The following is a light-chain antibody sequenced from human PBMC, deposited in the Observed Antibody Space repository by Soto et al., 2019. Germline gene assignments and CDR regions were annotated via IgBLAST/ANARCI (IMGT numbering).Light chain of an antibody. J-gene: IGKJ5*01. CDR1: QGISTY. V-gene: IGKV1-9*01. CDR2: AAS. CDR3: QQVKSYPIT. Sequence: DIQLTQSPSFLSASVGDRVTITCRASQGISTYLAWYQQRPGTAPKLLIYAASTLQSGLPSRFSGSGSGTEVTLTISILQPEDFATYYCQQVKSYPITFGQGTRLEIK.